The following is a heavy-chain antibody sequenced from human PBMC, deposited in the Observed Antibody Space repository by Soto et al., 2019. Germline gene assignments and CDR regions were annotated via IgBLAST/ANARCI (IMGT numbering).Heavy chain of an antibody. J-gene: IGHJ6*02. CDR3: ARDQAYDYTSPGDYYYSGMDV. V-gene: IGHV4-31*03. D-gene: IGHD4-4*01. CDR1: GGSISSGGHY. Sequence: QVQLQESGPGLVKPSQTLSLTCTVSGGSISSGGHYWNWIRQHPGKGLEWIGYIYYSGSTYYNPSLKSRVNISVDTSKNQFSLKLSSVTAADTAVYYCARDQAYDYTSPGDYYYSGMDVWGQGTTVTVSS. CDR2: IYYSGST.